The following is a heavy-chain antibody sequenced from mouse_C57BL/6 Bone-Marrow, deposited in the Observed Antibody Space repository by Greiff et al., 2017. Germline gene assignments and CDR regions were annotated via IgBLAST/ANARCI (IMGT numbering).Heavy chain of an antibody. CDR3: ARADGNWDYFDY. V-gene: IGHV1-50*01. D-gene: IGHD2-1*01. J-gene: IGHJ2*01. CDR2: IDPSDSYT. Sequence: VQLQQPGAELVKPGASVKLSCKASGYTFTSYWMQWVKQRPGQGLEWIGEIDPSDSYTNYNQKFKGKATLTVDTSSSAAYMQLSSLTSEDSADYYGARADGNWDYFDYWGQGTTLTVSS. CDR1: GYTFTSYW.